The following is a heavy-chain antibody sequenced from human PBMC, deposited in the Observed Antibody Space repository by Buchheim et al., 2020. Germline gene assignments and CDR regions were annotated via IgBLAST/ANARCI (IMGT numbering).Heavy chain of an antibody. CDR2: IKHDGSEK. Sequence: EVQLVDSGGGLVQPGGSLRLSCAASGFTFTDYWMGWVRQAPGKGLEWVANIKHDGSEKYYVDSVKGRFTISRDNAKNSLYPQMNGLRAEDTAVYYCAREPVLRKYYYYGMDVWGQGTT. V-gene: IGHV3-7*03. CDR3: AREPVLRKYYYYGMDV. J-gene: IGHJ6*02. D-gene: IGHD4/OR15-4a*01. CDR1: GFTFTDYW.